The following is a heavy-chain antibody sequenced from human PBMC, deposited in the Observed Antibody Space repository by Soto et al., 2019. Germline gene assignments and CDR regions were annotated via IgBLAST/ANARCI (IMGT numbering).Heavy chain of an antibody. Sequence: EVQLLESGGGFVQPGGSLRLSCVASGFTFSSYAMSWVRQAPGKGLEWVSVISGNSDSTYYADSVKGRFTISRDNSKNTLYLEMNSLRAEDTAVYYCADKYYYGSWSYYYWGQGTLVTVSS. CDR3: ADKYYYGSWSYYY. J-gene: IGHJ4*02. CDR2: ISGNSDST. CDR1: GFTFSSYA. D-gene: IGHD3-10*01. V-gene: IGHV3-23*01.